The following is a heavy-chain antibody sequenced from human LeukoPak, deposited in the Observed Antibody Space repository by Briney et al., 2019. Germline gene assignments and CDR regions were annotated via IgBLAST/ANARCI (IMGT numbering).Heavy chain of an antibody. Sequence: PGGSLKLSCVVSGFTFSTYAMMWVRQAPGKGLEWVSAIRASDGYTEYADSVKGRFTISRDNSKKTLYLQMRSLRAEDTAIYYCARDPNGDYIGAFDFGGQGTLVTVSS. CDR1: GFTFSTYA. J-gene: IGHJ3*01. V-gene: IGHV3-23*01. CDR2: IRASDGYT. D-gene: IGHD4-17*01. CDR3: ARDPNGDYIGAFDF.